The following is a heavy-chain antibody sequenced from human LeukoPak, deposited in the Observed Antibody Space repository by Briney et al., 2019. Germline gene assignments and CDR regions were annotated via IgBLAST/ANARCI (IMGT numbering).Heavy chain of an antibody. CDR2: ISSSGSYI. J-gene: IGHJ4*02. Sequence: GGSLRLSCVASAFTFSSYSMNWVRQAPGKGLEWVSSISSSGSYIYYADSVKGRFTISRDNAKNSLYLQMNSLRAEDTAVYYCAKDRATWFSFDYWGQGTLVTVSS. CDR3: AKDRATWFSFDY. D-gene: IGHD1-26*01. CDR1: AFTFSSYS. V-gene: IGHV3-21*01.